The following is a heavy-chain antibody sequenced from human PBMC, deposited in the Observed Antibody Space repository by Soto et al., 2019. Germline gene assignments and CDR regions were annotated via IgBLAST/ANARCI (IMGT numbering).Heavy chain of an antibody. V-gene: IGHV1-46*01. Sequence: GASVKVSCKASGYTFTSYYMHWVRQAPGQGLEWMGIINPSGGSTSYAQKFQGRVTMTRDTSTSTVYMELSSLRSEDTAVYYCARDPIFSRGSGWNYFDYWGQGTLVTVSS. CDR3: ARDPIFSRGSGWNYFDY. CDR2: INPSGGST. CDR1: GYTFTSYY. D-gene: IGHD6-19*01. J-gene: IGHJ4*02.